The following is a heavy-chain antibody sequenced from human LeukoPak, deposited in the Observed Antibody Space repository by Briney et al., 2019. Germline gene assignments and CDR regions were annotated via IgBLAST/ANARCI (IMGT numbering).Heavy chain of an antibody. CDR1: GGSISSSSYY. D-gene: IGHD2-21*02. CDR2: IYYSGST. CDR3: ARRGEYCGGDCYFVDI. J-gene: IGHJ3*02. Sequence: RPSETLSLTCTVSGGSISSSSYYWGWIRQPPGKGLEWIGSIYYSGSTYYNPSLKSRVTISVDTSKNQFSLKLSSVTAADTAVYYCARRGEYCGGDCYFVDIWGQGTMVTVSS. V-gene: IGHV4-39*01.